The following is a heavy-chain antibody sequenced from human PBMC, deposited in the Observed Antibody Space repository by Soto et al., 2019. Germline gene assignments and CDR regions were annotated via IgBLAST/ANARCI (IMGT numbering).Heavy chain of an antibody. CDR2: VSPKSGNT. Sequence: QIQLVQSGAEVKKPGASVKVSCKASGYNFLNFGVSWVRQAPGQGLGWMGWVSPKSGNTDYARKVQGRVTMTTDTPTTTAYMELRGLRSDDTAVYYCARGRTVSSIGPLLVWGQGTLVSVSS. CDR3: ARGRTVSSIGPLLV. CDR1: GYNFLNFG. V-gene: IGHV1-18*01. D-gene: IGHD1-1*01. J-gene: IGHJ1*01.